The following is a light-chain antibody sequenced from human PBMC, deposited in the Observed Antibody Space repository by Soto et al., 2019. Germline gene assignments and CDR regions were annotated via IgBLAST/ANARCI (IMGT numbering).Light chain of an antibody. V-gene: IGKV3-15*01. CDR3: QHSFNWPYT. J-gene: IGKJ2*01. CDR2: GAS. CDR1: QSVTSN. Sequence: EIVMTQSPATLSVSPGERATLSCRASQSVTSNLACYQQKPGRAPRLLIYGASTRATGIPARFSGSGSGTEFNLTITNLQSENFALYYCQHSFNWPYTFGQGTTLDIK.